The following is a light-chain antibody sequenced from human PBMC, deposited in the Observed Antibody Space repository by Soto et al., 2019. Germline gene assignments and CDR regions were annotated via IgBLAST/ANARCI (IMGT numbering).Light chain of an antibody. J-gene: IGLJ2*01. CDR3: AAWDDSLNGLV. CDR1: SSNIGSNT. Sequence: QPVLTQPPSASGAPGQRVTISCSGSSSNIGSNTVNWYQQFPGTAPKLLIYSNNQRPSGVPDRFSGSKSGASASLAISGLQSDDEADYYCAAWDDSLNGLVFGGGTQLTVL. V-gene: IGLV1-44*01. CDR2: SNN.